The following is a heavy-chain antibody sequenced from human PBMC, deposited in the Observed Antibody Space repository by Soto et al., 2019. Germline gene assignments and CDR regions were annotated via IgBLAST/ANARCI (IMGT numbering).Heavy chain of an antibody. V-gene: IGHV1-18*01. J-gene: IGHJ5*02. CDR2: ISAYNGNT. Sequence: ASVKVSCKASGYTFTSYGISWVRQAPGQGLEWMGWISAYNGNTNYAQKLQGRVTMTTDTSTSTAYMELRSLRSDDTAVYYCARDLGGPAAPTDNWFDPWGQGTLVTVSS. D-gene: IGHD2-2*01. CDR3: ARDLGGPAAPTDNWFDP. CDR1: GYTFTSYG.